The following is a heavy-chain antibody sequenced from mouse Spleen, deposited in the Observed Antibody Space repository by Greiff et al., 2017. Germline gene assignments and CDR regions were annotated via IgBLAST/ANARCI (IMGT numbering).Heavy chain of an antibody. CDR3: TRSVVWLDLTRYAMDY. CDR2: INPSNGGT. D-gene: IGHD2-10*02. CDR1: GYTFTSYY. V-gene: IGHV1S81*02. J-gene: IGHJ4*01. Sequence: QVQLKQSGAELVKPGASVKLSCKASGYTFTSYYMYWVKQRPGQGLEWIGEINPSNGGTNFNEKFKSKATLTVDKSSSTAYMQLSSLTSEDSAVYYCTRSVVWLDLTRYAMDYWGQGTSVTVSS.